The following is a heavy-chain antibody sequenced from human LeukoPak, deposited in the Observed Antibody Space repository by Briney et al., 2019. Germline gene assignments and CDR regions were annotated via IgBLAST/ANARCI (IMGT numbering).Heavy chain of an antibody. CDR1: GFTFSNYG. CDR3: ATESQGEFWGSYRQALDY. J-gene: IGHJ4*02. V-gene: IGHV3-33*01. Sequence: HPGGSLRLSCAASGFTFSNYGMHWVRQAPGKGLEWVALIWYDGSKKYYVDSVKGRFTISRDNSKNTLYLQMSSLRAEDTAVYYCATESQGEFWGSYRQALDYWGQGTLVTVSS. D-gene: IGHD3-16*02. CDR2: IWYDGSKK.